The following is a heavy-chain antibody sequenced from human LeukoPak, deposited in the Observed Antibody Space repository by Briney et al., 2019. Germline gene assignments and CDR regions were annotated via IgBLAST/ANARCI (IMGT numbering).Heavy chain of an antibody. CDR2: IIPILGIA. V-gene: IGHV1-69*04. CDR1: GGTFSSYA. J-gene: IGHJ1*01. D-gene: IGHD3-22*01. CDR3: AGRPYYYERSGYREYFQH. Sequence: SVKVSCKASGGTFSSYAISWVRQAPGQGLEWMGRIIPILGIANYAQKFQGRVTIIADISTSTAYMELSSLRSEDTAVYYCAGRPYYYERSGYREYFQHWGQGTLVTVSS.